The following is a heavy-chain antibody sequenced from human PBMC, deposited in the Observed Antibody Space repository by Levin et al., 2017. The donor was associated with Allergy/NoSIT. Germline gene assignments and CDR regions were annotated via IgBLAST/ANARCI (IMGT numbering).Heavy chain of an antibody. Sequence: HPGGSLRLSCAASGFTVAGKYMSWVRQPPGGGLDWISLIHNDGASDYADSVRGRFTISRDSSTNTLYLQMNSLRAEDTALYYCVTHSHSSFYYGMDIWGHGTTVTVSS. D-gene: IGHD2-2*01. J-gene: IGHJ6*02. CDR1: GFTVAGKY. V-gene: IGHV3-53*01. CDR3: VTHSHSSFYYGMDI. CDR2: IHNDGAS.